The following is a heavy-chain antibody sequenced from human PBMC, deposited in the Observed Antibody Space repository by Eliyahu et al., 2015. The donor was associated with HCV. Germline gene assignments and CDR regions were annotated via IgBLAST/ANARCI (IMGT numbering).Heavy chain of an antibody. J-gene: IGHJ6*02. CDR3: TREDAAAGYYYGMDV. V-gene: IGHV3-72*01. CDR1: GFXFXDHX. CDR2: IRNKASSYTT. Sequence: EVQLVESGGGLVQPGGSLRLSCSASGFXFXDHXMGWVRQAPGKGLXWVGHIRNKASSYTTEYAASVKGRSTISRDDSKNSLYLQMNSLKTEDTAVYYCTREDAAAGYYYGMDVWGQGTTVTVSS. D-gene: IGHD5-18*01.